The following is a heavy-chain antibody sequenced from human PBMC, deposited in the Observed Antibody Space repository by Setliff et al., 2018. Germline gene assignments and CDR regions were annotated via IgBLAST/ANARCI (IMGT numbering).Heavy chain of an antibody. V-gene: IGHV4-39*07. D-gene: IGHD2-2*01. CDR1: GGSISNSTFY. CDR3: ANCRYQVPYDY. CDR2: INYYGSIFDDGTTYST. Sequence: ASETLSLTCTVSGGSISNSTFYWGWIRQPPGKGLEWIGSINYYGSIFDDGTTYSTYYNPSLKSRATISIDTSESQFSLKLSSMTAADTALYYCANCRYQVPYDYWGQGTLVTVSS. J-gene: IGHJ4*02.